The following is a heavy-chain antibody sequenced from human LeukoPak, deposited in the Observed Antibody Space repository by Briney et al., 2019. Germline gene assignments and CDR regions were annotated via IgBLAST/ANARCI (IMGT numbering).Heavy chain of an antibody. CDR1: GYTFTNYA. CDR3: ARERWHCRVNCYSVYYYALDV. Sequence: GASVKVSCKGSGYTFTNYAVHWVRQAPGQRLEWLGWINPGNGDTKYSQNFQGRVTVTRDTSAATAYVELNSLTSEDTAVYYCARERWHCRVNCYSVYYYALDVWGQGTTVTVSS. J-gene: IGHJ6*02. CDR2: INPGNGDT. V-gene: IGHV1-3*01. D-gene: IGHD2-15*01.